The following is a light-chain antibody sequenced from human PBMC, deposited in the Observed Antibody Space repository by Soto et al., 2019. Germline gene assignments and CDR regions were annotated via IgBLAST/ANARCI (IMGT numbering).Light chain of an antibody. V-gene: IGKV1-5*03. CDR1: QSISSW. Sequence: DIQMTQTPSTLSASVGDRVTITCRASQSISSWLAWYQHKPGKAPKLLIYQASSLEGGVPSRFSGSGSGTEFTLTISSLQPDDFATYYCQQDNTYFRTFGEGTKV. CDR3: QQDNTYFRT. CDR2: QAS. J-gene: IGKJ4*01.